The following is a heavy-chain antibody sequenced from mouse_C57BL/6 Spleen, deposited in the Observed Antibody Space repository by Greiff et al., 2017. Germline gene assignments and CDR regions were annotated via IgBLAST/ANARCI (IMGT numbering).Heavy chain of an antibody. CDR1: GYTFTSYW. J-gene: IGHJ2*01. Sequence: QVQLQQPGAELVMPGASVKLSCKASGYTFTSYWMHWVKQRPGQGLEWIGEIDPSDSYTNYNQKFKGKSTLTVDKSSSTAYMQLSSLTSEDSAVYYCARSLITTVVATPFDYWGQGTTLTVSS. CDR3: ARSLITTVVATPFDY. D-gene: IGHD1-1*01. CDR2: IDPSDSYT. V-gene: IGHV1-69*01.